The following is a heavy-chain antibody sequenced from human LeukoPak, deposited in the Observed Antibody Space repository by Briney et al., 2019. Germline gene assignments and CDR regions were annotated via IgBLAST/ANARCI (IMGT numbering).Heavy chain of an antibody. CDR3: ARGPEAGYSYGEFDY. D-gene: IGHD5-18*01. CDR2: INHSGST. V-gene: IGHV4-34*01. J-gene: IGHJ4*02. CDR1: GGSFSGYY. Sequence: SETLSLTCAVYGGSFSGYYWSWIRQPPGKGLEWIGEINHSGSTNYNPSLKSRVTISVDTSKNQFSLKLSSVTAADTAVYYCARGPEAGYSYGEFDYWGQGTLVTVS.